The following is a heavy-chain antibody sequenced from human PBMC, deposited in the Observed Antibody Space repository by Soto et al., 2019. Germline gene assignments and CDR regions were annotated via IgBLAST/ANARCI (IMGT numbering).Heavy chain of an antibody. CDR1: GGTFSSYA. CDR3: ARYQSGWYEHDACDI. D-gene: IGHD6-19*01. J-gene: IGHJ3*02. Sequence: QVQLVQSGAEVKKPGSSVKVSCKASGGTFSSYAISWVRQAPGQGLEWRGGIIPIFGTANYAQKFQGRVTITAYESTSTAYMELGSLRSEDTAVYYCARYQSGWYEHDACDIWGQGTMVTVSS. V-gene: IGHV1-69*01. CDR2: IIPIFGTA.